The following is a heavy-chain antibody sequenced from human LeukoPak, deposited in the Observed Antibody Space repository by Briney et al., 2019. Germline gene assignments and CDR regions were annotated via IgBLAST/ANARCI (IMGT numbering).Heavy chain of an antibody. CDR3: ARDLGIVVVPAVPGYFDY. CDR2: ISYDGSNK. CDR1: GFTFSSYA. D-gene: IGHD2-2*03. J-gene: IGHJ4*02. V-gene: IGHV3-30-3*01. Sequence: GGSLRLSCAASGFTFSSYAMHWVRQAPGKGLEWVAVISYDGSNKYYADSVKGRFTISRDNSKNTLYLQMNSLRAEDTAVYYCARDLGIVVVPAVPGYFDYWGQGTLVTVSS.